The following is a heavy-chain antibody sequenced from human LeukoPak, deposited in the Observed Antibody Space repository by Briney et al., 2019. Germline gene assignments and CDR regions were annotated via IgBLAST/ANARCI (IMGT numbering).Heavy chain of an antibody. Sequence: GGSLRLSCAASGFTFTSCAMSWVCQAPGKGLEWVSAVSATGGSTFHADSVKGRFIISRDNSKNTLYLQMDSLRAEDTAIYYCAKGYYSGSGSYYKQAFDIWGQGTMVTVSS. D-gene: IGHD3-10*01. V-gene: IGHV3-23*01. J-gene: IGHJ3*02. CDR3: AKGYYSGSGSYYKQAFDI. CDR1: GFTFTSCA. CDR2: VSATGGST.